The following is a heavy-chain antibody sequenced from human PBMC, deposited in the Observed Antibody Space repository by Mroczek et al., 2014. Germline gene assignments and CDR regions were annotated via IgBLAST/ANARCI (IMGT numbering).Heavy chain of an antibody. J-gene: IGHJ6*02. CDR1: GFTFSDYY. CDR3: ARADTVGATPGNYGHYYYGMDV. Sequence: QVQLVQSGGGLVKPGGSLRLSCAASGFTFSDYYMSWIRQAPGKGLEWVSYISSSGSTIYYADSVKGRFTISRDNAKNSLYLQMNSLRAEDTAVYYCARADTVGATPGNYGHYYYGMDVWGQGTTVTVSS. CDR2: ISSSGSTI. V-gene: IGHV3-11*01. D-gene: IGHD1-26*01.